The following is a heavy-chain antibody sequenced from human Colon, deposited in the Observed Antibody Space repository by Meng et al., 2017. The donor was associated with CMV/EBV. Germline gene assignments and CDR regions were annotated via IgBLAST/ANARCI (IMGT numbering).Heavy chain of an antibody. Sequence: ASAKVSCKASGYTFTDYYMHWVRQAPGQGLEWMGWINPNSGGTNFAQKFQGRVTMTRDTSISTAYMELSGLRSDDTAVYYCATPGYCSSTSCLFFDPWGQGTLVTVSS. CDR1: GYTFTDYY. J-gene: IGHJ5*02. CDR2: INPNSGGT. V-gene: IGHV1-2*02. CDR3: ATPGYCSSTSCLFFDP. D-gene: IGHD2-2*01.